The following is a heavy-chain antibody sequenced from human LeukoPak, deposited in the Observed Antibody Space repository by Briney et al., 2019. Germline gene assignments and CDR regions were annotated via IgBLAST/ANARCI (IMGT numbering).Heavy chain of an antibody. D-gene: IGHD3-3*01. CDR2: IYYSGST. V-gene: IGHV4-59*11. J-gene: IGHJ4*02. CDR3: ARALTYYDFWSGYYGPYYFDY. CDR1: GGSISSHY. Sequence: SETLSLTCTVSGGSISSHYWSWIRQPPGKGLEWIGYIYYSGSTNYNPSLKSRVTISVGTSKNQFSLKLSSVTAADTAVYYCARALTYYDFWSGYYGPYYFDYWGQGTLVTVSS.